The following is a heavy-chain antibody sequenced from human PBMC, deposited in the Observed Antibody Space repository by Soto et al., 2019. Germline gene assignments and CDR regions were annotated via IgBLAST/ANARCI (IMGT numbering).Heavy chain of an antibody. Sequence: GGSLRLSCAASGFTFSSYGMHWVRQAPGKGLEWVAVISYDGSNKYYADSVKGRFTISRDNSKNTLYLQMNSLRAEDTAVYYCAKDPVVVPAAMHWFDPWGQGTLVTVSS. CDR1: GFTFSSYG. J-gene: IGHJ5*02. D-gene: IGHD2-2*01. CDR2: ISYDGSNK. V-gene: IGHV3-30*18. CDR3: AKDPVVVPAAMHWFDP.